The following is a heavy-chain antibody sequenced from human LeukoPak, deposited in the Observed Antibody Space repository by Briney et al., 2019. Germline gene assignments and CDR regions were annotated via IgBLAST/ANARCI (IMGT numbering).Heavy chain of an antibody. Sequence: GASVKVSCKASGYTFTAYFMHWVRQAPGQGLEWMGWINPDSGDTKYAQKFQGRVTMTRDTSISTAYMEVSRLRFDDTAMYYCAREVGYLLGEYRLGFWGPGTLVTVSS. J-gene: IGHJ4*02. CDR3: AREVGYLLGEYRLGF. V-gene: IGHV1-2*02. D-gene: IGHD3-10*01. CDR2: INPDSGDT. CDR1: GYTFTAYF.